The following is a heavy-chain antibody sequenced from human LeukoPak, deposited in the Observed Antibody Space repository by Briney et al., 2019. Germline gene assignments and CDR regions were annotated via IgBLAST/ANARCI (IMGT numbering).Heavy chain of an antibody. D-gene: IGHD2-2*01. J-gene: IGHJ4*02. Sequence: GSSVKVSCKVSRGTFSSYAISWVRQAPGQGLEWMGRIIPSFGTANYAQKFQGRVTITTDESTSTAYMELSSLRSEDTAVYYCAGGGYCSSTSCPHEWGQGTLVTVSS. CDR3: AGGGYCSSTSCPHE. CDR1: RGTFSSYA. CDR2: IIPSFGTA. V-gene: IGHV1-69*05.